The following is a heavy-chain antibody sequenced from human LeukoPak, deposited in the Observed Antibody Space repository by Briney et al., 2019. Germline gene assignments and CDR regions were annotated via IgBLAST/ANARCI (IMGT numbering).Heavy chain of an antibody. D-gene: IGHD6-6*01. Sequence: SVKVSCKASGGTFSSYAISWVRQAPGQGLEWMGGIIPIFGTANYAQKFQGRVTITTDESTSTAYMELSSLRSEDTAVYYCARGATQPNRYRSSSGLGYFDYWGQGTLVTVSS. V-gene: IGHV1-69*05. CDR3: ARGATQPNRYRSSSGLGYFDY. J-gene: IGHJ4*02. CDR2: IIPIFGTA. CDR1: GGTFSSYA.